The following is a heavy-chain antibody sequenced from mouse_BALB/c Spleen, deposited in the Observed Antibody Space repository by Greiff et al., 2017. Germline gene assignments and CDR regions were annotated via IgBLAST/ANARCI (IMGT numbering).Heavy chain of an antibody. Sequence: VQLQQSGADLVRSGASVKLSCTASGFNIKDYYMYWVKQRPEQGLEWIGWIGPENGDTEYAPKFQGKATMTADTSSNTAYLQLSSLTSEDTAVYYCNAGRGNYPYAMDYWGQGTTVTVSS. CDR3: NAGRGNYPYAMDY. V-gene: IGHV14-4*02. J-gene: IGHJ4*01. CDR2: IGPENGDT. D-gene: IGHD2-1*01. CDR1: GFNIKDYY.